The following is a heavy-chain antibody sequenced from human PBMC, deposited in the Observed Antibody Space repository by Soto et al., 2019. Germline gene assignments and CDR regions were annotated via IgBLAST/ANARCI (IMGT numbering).Heavy chain of an antibody. CDR3: ARPPARYAYGDYGRAFDI. CDR1: GVSISSSSYY. J-gene: IGHJ3*02. CDR2: VYYSGST. D-gene: IGHD4-17*01. V-gene: IGHV4-39*02. Sequence: QLQLQESGPGLVKPSETLSLTCTVSGVSISSSSYYWGWIRQPPGKGLEWIGSVYYSGSTYYNPSLKSPVTISEDSSKHHFSLKLSSVTAADTAVYYCARPPARYAYGDYGRAFDIWGQGTMVTVSS.